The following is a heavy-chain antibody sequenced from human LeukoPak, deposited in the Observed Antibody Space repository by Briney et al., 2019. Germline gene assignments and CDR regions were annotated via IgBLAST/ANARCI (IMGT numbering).Heavy chain of an antibody. V-gene: IGHV1-8*01. CDR2: MNPASGTT. J-gene: IGHJ4*02. Sequence: ASVKVSCKASGYTFTSYEINWVRQATGQGLEWMGWMNPASGTTGYAQKFQGRVTMTRNTSIGTAYMELNSLRSQDTAVYYCARGRGLSGSYYDDYWGQGTLVTVSS. D-gene: IGHD1-26*01. CDR1: GYTFTSYE. CDR3: ARGRGLSGSYYDDY.